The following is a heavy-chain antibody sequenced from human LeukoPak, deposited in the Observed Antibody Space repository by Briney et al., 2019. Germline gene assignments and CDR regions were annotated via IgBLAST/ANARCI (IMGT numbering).Heavy chain of an antibody. V-gene: IGHV4-59*08. CDR3: AMEGIAAAGTFGPRSNYYYMDV. J-gene: IGHJ6*03. D-gene: IGHD6-13*01. CDR2: IYYSGST. CDR1: GGSISNYY. Sequence: SETLSLTCTVSGGSISNYYWTWIRQPPGKGLEWIGYIYYSGSTNYNPSLKSRVTISVDTSKNQFSLRLSSVTAADTAVYYCAMEGIAAAGTFGPRSNYYYMDVWGKGTTVTISS.